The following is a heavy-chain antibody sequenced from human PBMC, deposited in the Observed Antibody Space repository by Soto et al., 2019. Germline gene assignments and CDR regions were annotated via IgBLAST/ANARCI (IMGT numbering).Heavy chain of an antibody. CDR1: GGSISSGGYY. CDR3: ARDSEWFPFDY. V-gene: IGHV4-31*03. Sequence: SETLSLTCTVSGGSISSGGYYWSWIRQHPGKGLEWIGYIYYSGSTYYNPSLKSRVTISVDTSKNQFSLKLSSVTAADTAVYYCARDSEWFPFDYWGQGTLVTVSS. J-gene: IGHJ4*02. D-gene: IGHD3-3*01. CDR2: IYYSGST.